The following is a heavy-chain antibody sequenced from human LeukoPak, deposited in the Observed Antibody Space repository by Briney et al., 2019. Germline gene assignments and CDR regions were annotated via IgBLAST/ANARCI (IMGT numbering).Heavy chain of an antibody. J-gene: IGHJ4*02. CDR1: GFTFSSYA. D-gene: IGHD6-13*01. Sequence: GSLRLSCGASGFTFSSYAMSWVRQAPGKGLEWVSIITGSGGSTYYADSVKGRFTNSRDNSKNTLFLQMNSLRAEDTAVYYCASIPPRIAAAVIPFFDYWGQGTLVSVSS. V-gene: IGHV3-23*01. CDR3: ASIPPRIAAAVIPFFDY. CDR2: ITGSGGST.